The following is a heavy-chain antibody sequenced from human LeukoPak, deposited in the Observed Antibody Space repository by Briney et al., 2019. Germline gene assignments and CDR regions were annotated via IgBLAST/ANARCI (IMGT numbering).Heavy chain of an antibody. CDR3: ASLGYRLGYCSGGSCYADY. CDR2: IYHSGST. J-gene: IGHJ4*02. Sequence: PSETLSLTCAVSGGSISSSNWWSWVRQPPGKGLEWIGEIYHSGSTNYNPSLKSRVTISVDKSKNQFSLKLSSVTAADTAVYYCASLGYRLGYCSGGSCYADYWGQGTLVTVSS. D-gene: IGHD2-15*01. V-gene: IGHV4-4*02. CDR1: GGSISSSNW.